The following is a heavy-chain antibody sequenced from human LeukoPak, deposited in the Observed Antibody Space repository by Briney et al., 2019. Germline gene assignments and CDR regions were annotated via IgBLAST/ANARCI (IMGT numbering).Heavy chain of an antibody. CDR3: ARANVFWRGYFDS. D-gene: IGHD3-3*01. Sequence: SGGSLRLSCAASGFTFSNYAMHWVRQTPGKGLEWLAIISNDGNDKYYSDSVNGRFTVSRDNSKNTLYLQLNSLRTEDTSVYHCARANVFWRGYFDSWGQGTLVTVSS. CDR1: GFTFSNYA. CDR2: ISNDGNDK. V-gene: IGHV3-30-3*01. J-gene: IGHJ4*02.